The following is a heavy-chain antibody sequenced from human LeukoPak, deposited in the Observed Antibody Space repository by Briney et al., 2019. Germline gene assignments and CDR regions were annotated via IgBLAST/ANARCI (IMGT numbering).Heavy chain of an antibody. V-gene: IGHV3-49*04. CDR1: GFTFGDYA. Sequence: GGSLRLSCTASGFTFGDYAMSWVRQAPGKGLEWVGFIRSKAYGGTTEYAASVKGRFTISRDDSKSIAYLQMNSLKTEDTAVYYCTREHYYGSGSYFWWDQGTLVTASP. D-gene: IGHD3-10*01. CDR3: TREHYYGSGSYFW. CDR2: IRSKAYGGTT. J-gene: IGHJ4*02.